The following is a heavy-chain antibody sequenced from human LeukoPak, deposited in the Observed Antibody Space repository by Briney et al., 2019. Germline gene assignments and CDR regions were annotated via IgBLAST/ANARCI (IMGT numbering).Heavy chain of an antibody. CDR1: GFTFSSSI. Sequence: PGGSLRLSCAASGFTFSSSIMNWVRQAPGKGLEWVSTITSSGGSTYYADSVKGRFTISRDNSKNTLFLQRNSLRAEDTAVYYCAKDADAVLAPDYWGQGTLVTVSS. CDR3: AKDADAVLAPDY. V-gene: IGHV3-23*01. J-gene: IGHJ4*02. D-gene: IGHD3-3*02. CDR2: ITSSGGST.